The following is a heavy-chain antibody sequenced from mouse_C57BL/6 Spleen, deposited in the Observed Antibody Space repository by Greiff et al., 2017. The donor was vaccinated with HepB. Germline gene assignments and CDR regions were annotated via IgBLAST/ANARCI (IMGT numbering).Heavy chain of an antibody. CDR2: IDPETGGT. D-gene: IGHD1-1*01. V-gene: IGHV1-15*01. CDR3: TRTGDDSSYLGAMGY. CDR1: GYTFTDYE. Sequence: VKLQESGAELVRPGASVTLSCKASGYTFTDYEMHWVQQTPVHGLEWIGAIDPETGGTAYNQKFKGKAILTADKSSSTAYMELLSLTSEDSTVYYCTRTGDDSSYLGAMGYWGQGTSVTVAS. J-gene: IGHJ4*01.